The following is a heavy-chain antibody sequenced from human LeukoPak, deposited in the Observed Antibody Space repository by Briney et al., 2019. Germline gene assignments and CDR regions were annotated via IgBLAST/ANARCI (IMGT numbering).Heavy chain of an antibody. J-gene: IGHJ4*02. CDR2: IYYSGST. CDR1: GGSISSSSYY. Sequence: PSETLSVTCTVSGGSISSSSYYWGWIRQPPGKGLEWIGGIYYSGSTYYNPSLKSRVTISVDTSKNQFSLKLSSVTAADTAVYYCATFTIFGVVTDYWGQGTLVTVSS. V-gene: IGHV4-39*01. CDR3: ATFTIFGVVTDY. D-gene: IGHD3-3*01.